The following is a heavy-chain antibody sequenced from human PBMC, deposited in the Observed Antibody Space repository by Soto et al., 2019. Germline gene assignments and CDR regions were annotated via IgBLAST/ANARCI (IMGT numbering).Heavy chain of an antibody. D-gene: IGHD1-1*01. CDR2: IYYSGST. CDR3: STTSN. J-gene: IGHJ4*02. CDR1: GGSISSNSYY. V-gene: IGHV4-39*01. Sequence: SETLSLTCTVSGGSISSNSYYWGWIRQPPGKWLEWIGSIYYSGSTYYNPSLKNRVTISVDTSKNHFSLKLSSVTAADTAVYYCSTTSNWGQGTLVTVSS.